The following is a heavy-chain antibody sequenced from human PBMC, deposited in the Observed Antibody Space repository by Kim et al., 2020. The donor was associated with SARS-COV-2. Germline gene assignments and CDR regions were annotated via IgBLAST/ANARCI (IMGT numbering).Heavy chain of an antibody. CDR2: IYYSGST. D-gene: IGHD3-9*01. V-gene: IGHV4-39*01. CDR3: AKHYDILTGRFDY. Sequence: SETLSLTCTVSGGSISSSSYYWGWIRQPPGKGLEWIGSIYYSGSTYYNPSLKSRVTISVDTSKNQFSLKLSSVTAADTAVYYCAKHYDILTGRFDYWGQGTLVTVSS. J-gene: IGHJ4*02. CDR1: GGSISSSSYY.